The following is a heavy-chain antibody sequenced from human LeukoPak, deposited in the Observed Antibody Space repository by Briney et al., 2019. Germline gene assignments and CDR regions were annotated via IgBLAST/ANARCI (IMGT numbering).Heavy chain of an antibody. J-gene: IGHJ5*02. CDR2: INPNSGGT. CDR1: GYTFTGYY. Sequence: ASVKVSCKASGYTFTGYYMHWVRQAPGQGLEWMGWINPNSGGTNYAQKFQGRVTMTRDTSISTAYMELSRLTSDDTAVYYCARDRANYGDNSGWFDPWGQGTLVTVSS. D-gene: IGHD4-23*01. V-gene: IGHV1-2*02. CDR3: ARDRANYGDNSGWFDP.